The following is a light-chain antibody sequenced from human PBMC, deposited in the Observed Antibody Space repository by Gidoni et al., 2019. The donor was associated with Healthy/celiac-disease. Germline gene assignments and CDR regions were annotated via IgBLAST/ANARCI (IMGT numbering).Light chain of an antibody. CDR1: QSVSSN. CDR3: QQYNNCPPYT. J-gene: IGKJ2*01. Sequence: EIVMTQSPATLSVSPVERATLSCRASQSVSSNLAWYQQKPGQAPRLLIYGASTRATGIPARFSGSGSGTEFTLTISSLQSEDFAVYDCQQYNNCPPYTFGQGTKLEIK. V-gene: IGKV3-15*01. CDR2: GAS.